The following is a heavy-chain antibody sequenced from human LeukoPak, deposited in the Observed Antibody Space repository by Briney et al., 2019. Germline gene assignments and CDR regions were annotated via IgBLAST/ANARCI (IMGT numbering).Heavy chain of an antibody. D-gene: IGHD6-19*01. CDR1: GYSFTNYW. J-gene: IGHJ3*02. Sequence: GESLKISCEGSGYSFTNYWIGWVRQMPGKGLEWLGIIYPGNSDTRYSPSFQGQVTISADKSISTAYLQWSSLKASDTAMYYCAIAVAGTVGAFDIWGQGTMVTVSS. CDR3: AIAVAGTVGAFDI. CDR2: IYPGNSDT. V-gene: IGHV5-51*01.